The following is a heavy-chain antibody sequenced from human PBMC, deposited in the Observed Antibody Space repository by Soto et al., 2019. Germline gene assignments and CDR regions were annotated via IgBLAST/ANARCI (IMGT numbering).Heavy chain of an antibody. D-gene: IGHD3-16*01. CDR3: ARQGLGAGGSNYKLRAV. Sequence: GGSLRLSCAASEFTFRDYVIHWVRQAPGKGLEWVTLISNDETTKYIADSVKGRFTISRDNSKNTVNLQMHSLRPENTAFYYCARQGLGAGGSNYKLRAVWGQGTTVTVPS. CDR1: EFTFRDYV. J-gene: IGHJ6*02. V-gene: IGHV3-30-3*01. CDR2: ISNDETTK.